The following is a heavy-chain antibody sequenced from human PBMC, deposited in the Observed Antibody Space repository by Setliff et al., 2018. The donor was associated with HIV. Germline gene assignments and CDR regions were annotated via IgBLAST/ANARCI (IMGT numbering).Heavy chain of an antibody. CDR3: ARNQGDSSGWYAGDY. V-gene: IGHV3-11*03. CDR1: GFTFSDYY. D-gene: IGHD6-19*01. J-gene: IGHJ4*01. CDR2: ISGSSSYI. Sequence: GGSLRLSCAASGFTFSDYYMTWIRQAPGKGLEWISHISGSSSYIEYTDSVRGRFTISRDNAKNSLYLQMNSLRAEDTAVYYCARNQGDSSGWYAGDYWGHGTLVTVSS.